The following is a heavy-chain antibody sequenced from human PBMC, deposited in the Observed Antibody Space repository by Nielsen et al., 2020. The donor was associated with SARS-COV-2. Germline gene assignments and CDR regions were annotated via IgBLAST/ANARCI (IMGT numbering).Heavy chain of an antibody. CDR1: GFTFSSYA. Sequence: GGSLRLSCAASGFTFSSYAMSWVRQAPEKGLEWVSAISGSGASTYYADSVKGRFTISRDNSKNTLYLQMSTLRDEDTAVYYCAKDLDFWSGYYTYWGQGTLVTVSS. CDR3: AKDLDFWSGYYTY. CDR2: ISGSGAST. V-gene: IGHV3-23*01. J-gene: IGHJ4*02. D-gene: IGHD3-3*01.